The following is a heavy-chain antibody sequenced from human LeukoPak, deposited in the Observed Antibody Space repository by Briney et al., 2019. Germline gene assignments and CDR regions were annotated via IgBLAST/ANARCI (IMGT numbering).Heavy chain of an antibody. J-gene: IGHJ4*02. CDR3: ARAKETYYYDSSGYLWGYFDY. CDR1: GYTFTSYG. D-gene: IGHD3-22*01. Sequence: ASVKVSCKASGYTFTSYGISWVRQAPGQGPEWMGWISAYNGNTNYAQKLQGRVTMTTDTSTSTAYMELRSLRSDDTAVYYCARAKETYYYDSSGYLWGYFDYWGQGTLVTVSS. CDR2: ISAYNGNT. V-gene: IGHV1-18*01.